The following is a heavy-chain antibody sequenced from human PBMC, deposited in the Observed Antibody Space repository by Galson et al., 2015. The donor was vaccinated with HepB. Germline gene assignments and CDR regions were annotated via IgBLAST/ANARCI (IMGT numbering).Heavy chain of an antibody. V-gene: IGHV4-30-4*01. D-gene: IGHD2-8*01. CDR3: ARGHIVLMVYASSNWFDP. J-gene: IGHJ5*02. Sequence: LTCTVSGGSISSGDYYWSWIRQPPGKGLEWIGYIYYSGSTYYNPSLKSRVTISVDTSKNQFSLKLSSVTAADTAVYYCARGHIVLMVYASSNWFDPWGQGTLVTVSS. CDR1: GGSISSGDYY. CDR2: IYYSGST.